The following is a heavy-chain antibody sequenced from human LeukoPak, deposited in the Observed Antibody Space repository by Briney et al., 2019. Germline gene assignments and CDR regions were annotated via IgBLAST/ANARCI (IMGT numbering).Heavy chain of an antibody. CDR3: ARGGFYDTSGPTWDWFDP. CDR1: GYTFTSYY. Sequence: ASVKVSCKASGYTFTSYYMHWVRQTPGQGLEWMAIINPSGGGTTYAQKFQGRVTITRDTSTSTVYMELSSLRSEDTAVYYCARGGFYDTSGPTWDWFDPWGHGTLVTVSS. V-gene: IGHV1-46*01. D-gene: IGHD3-22*01. CDR2: INPSGGGT. J-gene: IGHJ5*02.